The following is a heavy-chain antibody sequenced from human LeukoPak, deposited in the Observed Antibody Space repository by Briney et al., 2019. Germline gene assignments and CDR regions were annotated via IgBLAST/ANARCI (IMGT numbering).Heavy chain of an antibody. Sequence: PGGSLRLSCAASGFTLSTYAMNWVRQAPGKGLEWVSGISAGGGSTYYADSVRGRFTISRDNSKNTLYLQMNSLTVEDTAVYYCAKSPRSAADNWFDPWRQGTLVTVSS. D-gene: IGHD6-13*01. V-gene: IGHV3-23*01. J-gene: IGHJ5*02. CDR2: ISAGGGST. CDR1: GFTLSTYA. CDR3: AKSPRSAADNWFDP.